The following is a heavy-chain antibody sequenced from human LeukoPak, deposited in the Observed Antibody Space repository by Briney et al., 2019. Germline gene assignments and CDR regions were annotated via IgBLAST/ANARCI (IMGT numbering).Heavy chain of an antibody. V-gene: IGHV3-23*01. D-gene: IGHD3-10*01. CDR2: LTGSGGST. CDR1: GFTFSNFG. J-gene: IGHJ4*02. CDR3: AKRNYFGAGTYSFDF. Sequence: GGSLRLSCTASGFTFSNFGMSWVRQAPGKGLEWVSHLTGSGGSTYYAGPVKGRFTISRDNSKNTLYLQMNSLRAEDTAVYYCAKRNYFGAGTYSFDFWGQGTLVTVSS.